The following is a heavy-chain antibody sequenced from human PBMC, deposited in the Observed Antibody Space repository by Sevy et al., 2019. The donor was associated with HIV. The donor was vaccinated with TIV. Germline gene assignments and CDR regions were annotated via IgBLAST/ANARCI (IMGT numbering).Heavy chain of an antibody. CDR2: INNDGSTT. V-gene: IGHV3-74*03. CDR1: GFTLSCCW. Sequence: GGSLRLSCAASGFTLSCCWMHWVRQAPGKGLVWVSRINNDGSTTTYADSVRGRFTISRDNAKNKLYLEMNSLRAEDTAVYYCARGGTASFDYWGQGTLVTVSS. D-gene: IGHD1-1*01. CDR3: ARGGTASFDY. J-gene: IGHJ4*02.